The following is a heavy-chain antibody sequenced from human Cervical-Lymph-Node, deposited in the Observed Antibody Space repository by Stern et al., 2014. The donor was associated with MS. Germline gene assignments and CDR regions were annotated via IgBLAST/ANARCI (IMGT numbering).Heavy chain of an antibody. CDR2: ISYDGNE. J-gene: IGHJ4*02. CDR1: GFTFSSYA. V-gene: IGHV3-30*04. Sequence: VQLVESGGGVVQPGRSLRLSCAASGFTFSSYAMYWVRQAPGKGLEWVAVISYDGNEYYADSVKGRFTVSRDNSKNTLYLQMNSLRAEDTAVYYCARAFSFRLPDFWGQGTLVTVSS. CDR3: ARAFSFRLPDF. D-gene: IGHD3/OR15-3a*01.